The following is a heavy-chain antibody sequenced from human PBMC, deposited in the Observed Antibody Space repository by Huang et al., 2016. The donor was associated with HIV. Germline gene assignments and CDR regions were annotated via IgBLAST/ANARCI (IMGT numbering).Heavy chain of an antibody. CDR2: IYYTGRT. Sequence: QVHLQESGPGLVKPSEILSLTCTVSGGSVSSGSYYWSWIRQPPGKGLEWIGLIYYTGRTSYNPSLKSRVTISIDTSTHRFSLNLTSVTAADTAMYYCAAGLYQLWFDPWGQGTLVTVSS. CDR3: AAGLYQLWFDP. CDR1: GGSVSSGSYY. V-gene: IGHV4-61*03. J-gene: IGHJ5*02. D-gene: IGHD2-2*01.